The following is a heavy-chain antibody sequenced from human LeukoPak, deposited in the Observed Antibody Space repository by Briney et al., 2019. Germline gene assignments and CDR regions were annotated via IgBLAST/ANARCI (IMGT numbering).Heavy chain of an antibody. CDR3: ARVYLGRLTAGYFDH. Sequence: GGSLRLSCAASGFTFSTYAMNWVRQAPGKGLEWVAVISYDGRQNYYADSVKGRFTISRDNSKNTLYLRMNSLRDGDSAAYYCARVYLGRLTAGYFDHWGQGTWVTVSP. D-gene: IGHD2-8*01. CDR2: ISYDGRQN. J-gene: IGHJ4*02. V-gene: IGHV3-30*04. CDR1: GFTFSTYA.